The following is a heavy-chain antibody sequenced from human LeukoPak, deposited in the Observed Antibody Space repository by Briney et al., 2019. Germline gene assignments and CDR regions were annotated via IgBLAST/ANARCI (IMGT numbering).Heavy chain of an antibody. J-gene: IGHJ4*02. CDR2: IYYSGST. Sequence: SETLSLTCIVSGGSISNYYWSWIRHPPGKGLEWIGYIYYSGSTNYNPSLKSRVTISVDTSKNQFSLKLSSVTAADTAVYYCARDRRDYYDSSGYQYYFDYWGQGTLVTVSS. CDR1: GGSISNYY. V-gene: IGHV4-59*01. CDR3: ARDRRDYYDSSGYQYYFDY. D-gene: IGHD3-22*01.